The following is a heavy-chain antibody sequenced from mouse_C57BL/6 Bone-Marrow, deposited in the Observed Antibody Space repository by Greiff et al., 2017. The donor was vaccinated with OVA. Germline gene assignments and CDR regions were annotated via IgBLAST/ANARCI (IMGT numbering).Heavy chain of an antibody. CDR2: IYPRSGNT. J-gene: IGHJ2*01. V-gene: IGHV1-81*01. CDR1: GYTFTSYG. CDR3: AIFYYYGSSFSYFDY. Sequence: QVQLQQSGAELARPGASVKLSCKASGYTFTSYGISWVKQRTGQGLEWIGEIYPRSGNTYYNEKFKGKATLTADKSSSTAYMVLRSLTSEDSAVYFCAIFYYYGSSFSYFDYWGQGTTLTVSS. D-gene: IGHD1-1*01.